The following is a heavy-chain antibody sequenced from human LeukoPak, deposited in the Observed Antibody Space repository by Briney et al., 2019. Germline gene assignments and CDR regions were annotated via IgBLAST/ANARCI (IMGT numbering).Heavy chain of an antibody. J-gene: IGHJ4*02. CDR3: ARVNAPVATFDY. CDR2: ISHSGST. V-gene: IGHV4-38-2*02. D-gene: IGHD1-1*01. CDR1: GYSISSTYY. Sequence: SETLSLTCTVSGYSISSTYYGAWIRQPPGQGLEWIATISHSGSTYYTPSLKSRLTISLDTSTNHFSLRLSSVTAADTAVYYCARVNAPVATFDYWGQGTLVTVS.